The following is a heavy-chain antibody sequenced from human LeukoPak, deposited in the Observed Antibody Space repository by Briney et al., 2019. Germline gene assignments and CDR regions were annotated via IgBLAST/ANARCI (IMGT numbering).Heavy chain of an antibody. CDR3: ARSSVGPLQCLFDY. D-gene: IGHD4-11*01. Sequence: SVKVSCKASGGTFRIYTINWVRQAPGQGLEWMGGLSPILGTANYAQKFQGRVTITTDESTSTAYMELSSLTSEDTAIYYCARSSVGPLQCLFDYWGQGTLVTVSS. CDR1: GGTFRIYT. V-gene: IGHV1-69*16. J-gene: IGHJ4*02. CDR2: LSPILGTA.